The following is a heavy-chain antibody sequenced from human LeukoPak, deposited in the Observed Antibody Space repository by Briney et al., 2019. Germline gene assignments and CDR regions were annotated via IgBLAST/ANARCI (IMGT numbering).Heavy chain of an antibody. Sequence: GGSLRPSRVDPGLSLATYWMSCVRPAPGKRGEWVANINRDGSEKYYVDSVKGRFTISRDNAKNSLYLQMNSLRAEDTAVYYCASEIRYCSGGTCYSDYFDNWGQGTLVTVSS. CDR3: ASEIRYCSGGTCYSDYFDN. V-gene: IGHV3-7*01. J-gene: IGHJ4*02. CDR1: GLSLATYW. D-gene: IGHD2-15*01. CDR2: INRDGSEK.